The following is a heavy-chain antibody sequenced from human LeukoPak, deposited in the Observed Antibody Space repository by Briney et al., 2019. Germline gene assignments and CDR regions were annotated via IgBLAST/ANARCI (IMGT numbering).Heavy chain of an antibody. J-gene: IGHJ4*02. CDR2: IYYSGST. CDR3: ARVDSSSSPHFDY. Sequence: PSETLSLTCTVSGGSISSYYWSWIRQPPGKGLEWIGSIYYSGSTYYNPSPKSRVTISVDTSKNQFSLKLSSVTAADTAVYYCARVDSSSSPHFDYWGQGTLVTVSS. CDR1: GGSISSYY. D-gene: IGHD6-6*01. V-gene: IGHV4-39*07.